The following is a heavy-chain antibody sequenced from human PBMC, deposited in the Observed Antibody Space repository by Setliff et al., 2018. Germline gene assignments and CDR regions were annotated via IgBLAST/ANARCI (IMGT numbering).Heavy chain of an antibody. Sequence: PSETLSLTCTVSGGSISSSSYYWGWIRQPPGKGLEWIGSIYYSGSTDYNPSLKSRVTISVDTSKNQFSLKLSSVTAADTAVYYCAISTIFGVVSPTPDAFDIWGQGTMVTVSS. CDR1: GGSISSSSYY. D-gene: IGHD3-3*01. CDR3: AISTIFGVVSPTPDAFDI. CDR2: IYYSGST. J-gene: IGHJ3*02. V-gene: IGHV4-39*07.